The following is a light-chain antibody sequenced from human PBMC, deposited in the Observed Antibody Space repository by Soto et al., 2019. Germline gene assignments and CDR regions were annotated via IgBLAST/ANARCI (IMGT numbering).Light chain of an antibody. CDR2: DAS. J-gene: IGKJ4*01. Sequence: EIVLTQSPTTLSLSPGERATLSCRASQSVGSNLAWFQEKPGQPPSLLIYDASNRATGIPARFSGSGSATDFTLTISRLEPEEFAVYYCLQRDNGLTFGGGTKVEI. CDR3: LQRDNGLT. V-gene: IGKV3-11*01. CDR1: QSVGSN.